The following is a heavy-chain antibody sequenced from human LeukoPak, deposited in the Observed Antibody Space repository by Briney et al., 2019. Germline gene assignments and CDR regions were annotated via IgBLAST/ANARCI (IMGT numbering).Heavy chain of an antibody. CDR1: GGSFSSSSYS. Sequence: SETLSLTCTVSGGSFSSSSYSWGWIRQPPGKGLEWIGWVYYSASTYYNPSLKSRVTISVDTSKNQFSLKLSSVTAADTAVYYCARSDCSSTSCYAFDTWGQGTMVTVSS. D-gene: IGHD2-2*01. CDR3: ARSDCSSTSCYAFDT. CDR2: VYYSAST. J-gene: IGHJ3*02. V-gene: IGHV4-39*01.